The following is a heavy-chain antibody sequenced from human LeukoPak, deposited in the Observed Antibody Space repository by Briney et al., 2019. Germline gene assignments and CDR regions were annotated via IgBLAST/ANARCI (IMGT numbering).Heavy chain of an antibody. D-gene: IGHD3-16*01. CDR1: GGPISSYY. CDR3: AARRGDY. Sequence: SETLSLTCTVSGGPISSYYWSWIRQPPGKGLEWIGYIYYSGSTNYNPSLKSRVTISVDTSKNQFSLKLSSVTAADTAVYYCAARRGDYWGQGTLVTVSS. V-gene: IGHV4-59*08. CDR2: IYYSGST. J-gene: IGHJ4*02.